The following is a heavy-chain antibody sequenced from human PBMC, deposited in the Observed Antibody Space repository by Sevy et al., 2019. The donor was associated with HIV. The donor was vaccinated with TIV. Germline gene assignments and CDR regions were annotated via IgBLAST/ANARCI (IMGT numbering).Heavy chain of an antibody. V-gene: IGHV3-30*18. CDR2: ISHDGSLK. Sequence: GGSLRLSCAASGFIFTNYGMHWVRQAPGKGLEWVAVISHDGSLKYYADSVRGRVTISRDSSKNTVSLQMNSLRLEDTAVYYCAKGSRATGSAFDIWDQGTMVTVSS. J-gene: IGHJ3*02. D-gene: IGHD2-15*01. CDR1: GFIFTNYG. CDR3: AKGSRATGSAFDI.